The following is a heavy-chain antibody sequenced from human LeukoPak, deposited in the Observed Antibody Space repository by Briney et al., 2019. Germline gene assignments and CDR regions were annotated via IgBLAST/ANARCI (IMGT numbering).Heavy chain of an antibody. CDR2: ISTGSTTI. CDR1: GFTFSSYS. Sequence: GGSLRLSCAASGFTFSSYSMDWVRQAPGKGLEWVSYISTGSTTIYYADSVMGRFTISRDNAKNSLYLQMNSLRAEDTAVYYCAALGIPVAGAFDIWGQGTMVTVSS. D-gene: IGHD6-19*01. CDR3: AALGIPVAGAFDI. J-gene: IGHJ3*02. V-gene: IGHV3-48*01.